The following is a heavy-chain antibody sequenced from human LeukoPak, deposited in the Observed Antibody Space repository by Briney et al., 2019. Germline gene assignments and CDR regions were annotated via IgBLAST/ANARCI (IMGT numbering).Heavy chain of an antibody. Sequence: GGSLRLSCAASGFTFSSYEMNWVRQAPGKGLEWVSYISSSGSTIYYADSVKGRFTISRDNAKNSLYLQMNSLRAEDTAVYYCAREAFCQLYYYGMDVWGQGTTVTVSS. CDR3: AREAFCQLYYYGMDV. J-gene: IGHJ6*02. D-gene: IGHD2-2*01. V-gene: IGHV3-48*03. CDR2: ISSSGSTI. CDR1: GFTFSSYE.